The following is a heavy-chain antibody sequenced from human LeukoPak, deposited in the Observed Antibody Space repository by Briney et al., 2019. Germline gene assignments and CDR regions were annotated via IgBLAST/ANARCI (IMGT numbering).Heavy chain of an antibody. V-gene: IGHV3-74*01. Sequence: GGSLRLSCAASGFTFSCYWMHWVRQVPGKGLVWVARINPGGSSITYADSVKGRFTISRDNAKNTMYLQMESLRAEDTGVYYCARSNQADDYWGQGTLVTVSS. J-gene: IGHJ4*02. CDR1: GFTFSCYW. D-gene: IGHD1-14*01. CDR2: INPGGSSI. CDR3: ARSNQADDY.